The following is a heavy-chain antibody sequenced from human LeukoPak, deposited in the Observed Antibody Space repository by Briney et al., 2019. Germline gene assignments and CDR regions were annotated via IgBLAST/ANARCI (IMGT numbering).Heavy chain of an antibody. CDR3: AGRESLLYYYYYMDV. D-gene: IGHD2/OR15-2a*01. Sequence: ASVSVSCKASGGTFSSYAISWVRQAPGQGLEWMGGIIPIFGTANYAQKFQGRVTITADKYTSTAYMEVSRLRAEETAVYYCAGRESLLYYYYYMDVWGKGTTLTVSS. CDR1: GGTFSSYA. CDR2: IIPIFGTA. V-gene: IGHV1-69*06. J-gene: IGHJ6*03.